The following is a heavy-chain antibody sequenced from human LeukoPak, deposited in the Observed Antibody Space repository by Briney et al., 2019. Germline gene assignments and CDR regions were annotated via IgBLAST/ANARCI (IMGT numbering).Heavy chain of an antibody. Sequence: ASVKVSCKASGGTFSSYATSWVRQAPGQGLEWMGGIIPIFGTANYAQKFQGGVTITADESTSTAYMELRSLRSDDTAVYYCARRSGSGSYMVYWGQGTLVTVSS. V-gene: IGHV1-69*01. CDR2: IIPIFGTA. J-gene: IGHJ4*02. CDR3: ARRSGSGSYMVY. D-gene: IGHD3-10*01. CDR1: GGTFSSYA.